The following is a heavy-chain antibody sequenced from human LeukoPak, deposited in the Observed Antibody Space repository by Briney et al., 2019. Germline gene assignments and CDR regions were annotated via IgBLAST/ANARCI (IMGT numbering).Heavy chain of an antibody. J-gene: IGHJ4*02. D-gene: IGHD2-15*01. CDR2: ISYDGSNK. V-gene: IGHV3-30*03. CDR3: ARDENCSGGSCYAVSTYFDY. CDR1: GFTFSNAW. Sequence: TGGSLRLSCAASGFTFSNAWMSWVRQAPGKGLEWVAVISYDGSNKYYADSVKGRFTISRDNSKNTLYLQMNSLRAVDTAVYYCARDENCSGGSCYAVSTYFDYWGQGTLVTVSS.